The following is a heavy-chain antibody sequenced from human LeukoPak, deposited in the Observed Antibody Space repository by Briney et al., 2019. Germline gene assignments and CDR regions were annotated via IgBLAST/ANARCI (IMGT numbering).Heavy chain of an antibody. Sequence: SETLSLTCAVYGGSFSGYYWSWIRQPPGKGLEWIGEINHSGSTNYNPSLKSRVTISVDTSKDQFSLKLSSVTAADTAVYYCARGYYGSGSYYTRFDPWGQGTLVTVSS. J-gene: IGHJ5*02. D-gene: IGHD3-10*01. CDR1: GGSFSGYY. V-gene: IGHV4-34*01. CDR2: INHSGST. CDR3: ARGYYGSGSYYTRFDP.